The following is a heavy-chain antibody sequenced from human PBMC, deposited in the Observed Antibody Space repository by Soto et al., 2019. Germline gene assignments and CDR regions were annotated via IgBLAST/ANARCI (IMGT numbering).Heavy chain of an antibody. CDR3: AREGILKVAIFGVVTQKAYYYYYGMDV. D-gene: IGHD3-3*01. CDR2: ISSSSSYI. J-gene: IGHJ6*02. Sequence: GGSLRLSCAASGFTFSSYSMNWVRQAPGKGLERVSSISSSSSYIYYAEKVKGRFTISRDNAKNSLYLQMNSLRSEDTAVYYCAREGILKVAIFGVVTQKAYYYYYGMDVWGQGTTVTVSS. V-gene: IGHV3-21*01. CDR1: GFTFSSYS.